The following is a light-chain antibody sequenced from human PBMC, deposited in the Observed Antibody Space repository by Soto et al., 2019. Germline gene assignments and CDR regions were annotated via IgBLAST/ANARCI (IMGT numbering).Light chain of an antibody. CDR1: SSNIGAGYD. Sequence: QSVLTQPPSVSGAPGHRVTISCTGSSSNIGAGYDVHWYQQLPGTAPKLLIHGNNNRPSGVPDRFSGSKSGTSASLAFAGLQAEDEADYYCQSYDSSLSAYVFGTGTKVTVL. J-gene: IGLJ1*01. CDR3: QSYDSSLSAYV. V-gene: IGLV1-40*01. CDR2: GNN.